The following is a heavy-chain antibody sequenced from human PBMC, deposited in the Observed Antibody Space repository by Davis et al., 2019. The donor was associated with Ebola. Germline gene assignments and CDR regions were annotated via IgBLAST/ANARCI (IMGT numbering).Heavy chain of an antibody. V-gene: IGHV4-59*01. D-gene: IGHD2-21*01. J-gene: IGHJ2*01. Sequence: PSETLSLTCTVSGGSISSYYWSWIRQPPGKGLEWIGYIYYSGSTNYNPSLKSRVTISVDTSKNQFSLKLSSVTAADTAVYYCARDCGGDCYRYWYFDLWGRGTLVTVSS. CDR2: IYYSGST. CDR1: GGSISSYY. CDR3: ARDCGGDCYRYWYFDL.